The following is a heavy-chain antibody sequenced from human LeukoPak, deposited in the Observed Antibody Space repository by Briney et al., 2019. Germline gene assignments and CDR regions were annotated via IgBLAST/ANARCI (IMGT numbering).Heavy chain of an antibody. D-gene: IGHD6-19*01. J-gene: IGHJ4*02. CDR1: GGSISSGGYS. CDR3: ARGVGIAVAAYYFDY. V-gene: IGHV4-30-2*01. CDR2: IHHSGST. Sequence: PSQTLSLTCAVSGGSISSGGYSWSWIRQPPGKGLEWIGYIHHSGSTYYNPSLKSRVTISVDRSKNQFSLKLSSVTAADTAVYYCARGVGIAVAAYYFDYWGQGTLVTVSS.